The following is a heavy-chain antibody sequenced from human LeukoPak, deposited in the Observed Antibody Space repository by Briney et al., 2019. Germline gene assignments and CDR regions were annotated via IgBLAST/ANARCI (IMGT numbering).Heavy chain of an antibody. CDR3: ARASRYSNSWYFGAFDT. Sequence: GASVKVSCKASEYTFTGYYVRWVRQAPGQGLEWMGWINPKSGGTNYVQKFQGRVTMTRDTSISTAYMELSRLRSDDTAVYYCARASRYSNSWYFGAFDTWGQGTMVTVSS. J-gene: IGHJ3*02. D-gene: IGHD6-13*01. CDR2: INPKSGGT. CDR1: EYTFTGYY. V-gene: IGHV1-2*02.